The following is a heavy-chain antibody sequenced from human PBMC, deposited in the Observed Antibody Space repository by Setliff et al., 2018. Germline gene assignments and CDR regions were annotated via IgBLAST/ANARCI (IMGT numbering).Heavy chain of an antibody. CDR1: GDSMSFSY. CDR3: AKGRGEMDS. Sequence: SETLSLTCSVSGDSMSFSYWSWIRQPPGKGLEWIGYIYYSGSTDSHPSLKSRVSISIDTSKSQFSLNVRSVTAADTAIYYCAKGRGEMDSWGQGILVTVSS. J-gene: IGHJ4*02. CDR2: IYYSGST. D-gene: IGHD3-10*01. V-gene: IGHV4-59*01.